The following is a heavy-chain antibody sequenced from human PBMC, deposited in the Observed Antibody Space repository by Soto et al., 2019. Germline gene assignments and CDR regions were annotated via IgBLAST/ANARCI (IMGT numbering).Heavy chain of an antibody. J-gene: IGHJ4*02. CDR3: AKEVSLGSTVDLGY. Sequence: PGGSLRLSCAASGFTFSSYAMTWVRQAPGKGLEWVSGVSGTGGSAYYADSVKGRFTISRDKSTNTLYLHMNSLRAEDTAVYYCAKEVSLGSTVDLGYWGQGALVTVLL. V-gene: IGHV3-23*01. D-gene: IGHD7-27*01. CDR1: GFTFSSYA. CDR2: VSGTGGSA.